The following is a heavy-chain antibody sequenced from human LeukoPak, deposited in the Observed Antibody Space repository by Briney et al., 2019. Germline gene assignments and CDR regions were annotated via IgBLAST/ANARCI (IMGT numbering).Heavy chain of an antibody. Sequence: ASVKVSCKASGYTFTSYGISWVRQAPGQGLEWMGWISPYNGDTHYAQKFQDRVTMTTDTSTSTAYMDLRSQGFDDTAVYYCARDKAFLGYYDTSGYFQQWFDSWGQGTLVTVSS. D-gene: IGHD3-22*01. V-gene: IGHV1-18*01. J-gene: IGHJ5*01. CDR1: GYTFTSYG. CDR3: ARDKAFLGYYDTSGYFQQWFDS. CDR2: ISPYNGDT.